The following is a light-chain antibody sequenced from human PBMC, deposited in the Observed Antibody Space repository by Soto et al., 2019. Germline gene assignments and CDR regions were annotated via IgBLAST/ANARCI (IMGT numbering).Light chain of an antibody. CDR2: GVT. V-gene: IGLV2-14*01. Sequence: QSVLTQPASVSGSPGQSITISCTGTSRDVGGYNYVSWYQQYPGKAPKLMIYGVTNRPSGVSNRFSGSKTGNTASLTISGLQAEDEAYYYCFSHRRGDSHVFRTGT. CDR3: FSHRRGDSHV. J-gene: IGLJ1*01. CDR1: SRDVGGYNY.